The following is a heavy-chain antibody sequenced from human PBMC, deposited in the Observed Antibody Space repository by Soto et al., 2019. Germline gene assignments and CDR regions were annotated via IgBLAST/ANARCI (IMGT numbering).Heavy chain of an antibody. J-gene: IGHJ4*02. Sequence: SGPTLVNPTQTLTLTCTFSGFSLSTSGMRVSWIRQPPGKALEWLARIDWDDDKFYSTSLKTRLTISKDTSKNQVVLTMTNMDPVDTATYYCARIPTTRTYFDYWGQGTLVTVSS. CDR2: IDWDDDK. CDR3: ARIPTTRTYFDY. V-gene: IGHV2-70*04. D-gene: IGHD1-1*01. CDR1: GFSLSTSGMR.